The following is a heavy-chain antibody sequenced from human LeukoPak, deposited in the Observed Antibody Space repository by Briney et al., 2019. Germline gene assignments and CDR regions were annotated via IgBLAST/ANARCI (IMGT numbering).Heavy chain of an antibody. CDR2: IYTSGST. V-gene: IGHV4-4*09. CDR3: ARARSSETFDY. D-gene: IGHD6-6*01. Sequence: SETLSLTCTVSGDSISSHYWSWIRQPAGGGLEWIGYIYTSGSTNYNPSLKSRVTISVDTSKNQFSLKLSSVTAADTAVYYCARARSSETFDYWGQGTLVTVSS. CDR1: GDSISSHY. J-gene: IGHJ4*02.